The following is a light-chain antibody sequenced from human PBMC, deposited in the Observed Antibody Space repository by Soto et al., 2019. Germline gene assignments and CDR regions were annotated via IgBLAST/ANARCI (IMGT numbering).Light chain of an antibody. CDR2: STS. J-gene: IGKJ1*01. V-gene: IGKV1-39*01. Sequence: IQMTQSPSSLSASVGDRVTITCRASQSIANYLYWYQQQPGKAPKLLIYSTSTLQTEVPSRLSGSGSGTDFTLTINSLQPEDFGTYYCQQSYSFPRTFGQGTKVAI. CDR3: QQSYSFPRT. CDR1: QSIANY.